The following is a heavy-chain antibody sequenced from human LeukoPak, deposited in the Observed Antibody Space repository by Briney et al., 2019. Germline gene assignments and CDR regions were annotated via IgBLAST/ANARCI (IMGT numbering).Heavy chain of an antibody. CDR2: ISAYSGNT. J-gene: IGHJ4*02. Sequence: ASVKVSCKASGYTFTSYGMSWVRQAPGQGLEWRGWISAYSGNTNYAQKLQDRVTMTTDTSTSTAYMGLRSLRSDDTAVYYCARRTYYDILTGYPDYWGQGTLVTVSS. V-gene: IGHV1-18*04. CDR1: GYTFTSYG. D-gene: IGHD3-9*01. CDR3: ARRTYYDILTGYPDY.